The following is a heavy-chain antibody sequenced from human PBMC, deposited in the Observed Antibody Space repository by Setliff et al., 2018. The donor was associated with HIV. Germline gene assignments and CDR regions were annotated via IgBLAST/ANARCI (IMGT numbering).Heavy chain of an antibody. J-gene: IGHJ4*02. CDR2: ISGSGSTT. CDR1: GFTFSNYA. Sequence: GGSLRLSCVAAGFTFSNYAMSWVRQPPGKGLEWVSGISGSGSTTLYADSVKGRFPISRDNSKNTVYLQMNSLRAEDTALYYCAKVVSYLYGPRLAFDFWGQGTLVTVSS. CDR3: AKVVSYLYGPRLAFDF. D-gene: IGHD4-17*01. V-gene: IGHV3-23*01.